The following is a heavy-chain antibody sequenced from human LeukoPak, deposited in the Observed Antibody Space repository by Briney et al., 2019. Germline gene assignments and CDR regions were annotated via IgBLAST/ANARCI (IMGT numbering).Heavy chain of an antibody. D-gene: IGHD5-12*01. J-gene: IGHJ4*02. CDR2: INPHSDGP. V-gene: IGHV1-2*02. Sequence: ASVKVSCKASGYSFTSHYMHWVRQAPGQGLEWMGWINPHSDGPTYAQKFQGRITMTRDTSISTAYMELNRLTSDDTAVYYCARKKVEVVATYDYWGQGTLVTVSS. CDR1: GYSFTSHY. CDR3: ARKKVEVVATYDY.